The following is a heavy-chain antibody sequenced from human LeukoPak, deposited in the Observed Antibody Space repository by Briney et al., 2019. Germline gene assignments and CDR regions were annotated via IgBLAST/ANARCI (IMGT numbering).Heavy chain of an antibody. J-gene: IGHJ4*02. CDR2: IIPIFGTA. CDR1: GGTFSSYA. Sequence: ASVKVSCKASGGTFSSYAISWVRQADGQGLEWMGGIIPIFGTANYAQKFQGRVTITADESTSTAYMELSSLRSEDTAVYYCAREINEVTPLRYFDYWGQGTLVTVSS. D-gene: IGHD4-23*01. V-gene: IGHV1-69*13. CDR3: AREINEVTPLRYFDY.